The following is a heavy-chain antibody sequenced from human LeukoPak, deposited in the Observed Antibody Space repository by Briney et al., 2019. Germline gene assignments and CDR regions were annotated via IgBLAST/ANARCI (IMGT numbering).Heavy chain of an antibody. J-gene: IGHJ6*03. CDR1: GGSFSGYY. CDR3: ARALYGSGSYYNVGYYYYYMDV. D-gene: IGHD3-10*01. CDR2: INHSGST. Sequence: SETLSLTCAVYGGSFSGYYWSWIRQPPGKGLEWIGEINHSGSTNYNPSLKSRVTIPVDTSKNQFSLKLSSVTAADTAVYYCARALYGSGSYYNVGYYYYYMDVWGKGTTVTVSS. V-gene: IGHV4-34*01.